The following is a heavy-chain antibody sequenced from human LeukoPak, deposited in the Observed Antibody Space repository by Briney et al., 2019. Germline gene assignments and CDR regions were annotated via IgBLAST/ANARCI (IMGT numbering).Heavy chain of an antibody. CDR1: GGSISSGGYY. Sequence: SETLSLTCTVSGGSISSGGYYWSWIRQHPGKGLEWIGYIYYSGSTYYNPSLKSRVTISVDTSKNQFSLKLSSVTAADTAAYYCARARSIAAAVANNWFDPWGQGTLVTVSS. CDR3: ARARSIAAAVANNWFDP. D-gene: IGHD6-13*01. V-gene: IGHV4-31*03. CDR2: IYYSGST. J-gene: IGHJ5*02.